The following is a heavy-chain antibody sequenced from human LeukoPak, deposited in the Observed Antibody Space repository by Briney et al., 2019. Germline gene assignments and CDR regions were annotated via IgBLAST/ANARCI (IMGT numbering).Heavy chain of an antibody. J-gene: IGHJ4*02. V-gene: IGHV1-18*04. Sequence: ASVKVSCKASGYTFTGYYMHWVRQAPGQGLEWMGWISAYNGNTNYAQKLQGRVTMTTDTSTSTAYMELRSLRSDDTAVYYCARGPAVTTHFTYDYWGQGTLVTVSS. D-gene: IGHD4-17*01. CDR1: GYTFTGYY. CDR2: ISAYNGNT. CDR3: ARGPAVTTHFTYDY.